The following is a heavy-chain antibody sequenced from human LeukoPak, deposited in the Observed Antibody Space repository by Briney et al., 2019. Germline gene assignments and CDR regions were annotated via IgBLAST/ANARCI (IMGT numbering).Heavy chain of an antibody. V-gene: IGHV1-2*02. CDR2: IKPNSGDT. D-gene: IGHD3-10*01. Sequence: ASVKVSCKASGYSFADYYMHWVRQAPGQGLEWMGWIKPNSGDTRSAQKFQGRVIITRDTSTGTAYMELSSLRYDDTAVYYCATNILVRDIINWFDPWGQGTLVTVSS. CDR3: ATNILVRDIINWFDP. J-gene: IGHJ5*02. CDR1: GYSFADYY.